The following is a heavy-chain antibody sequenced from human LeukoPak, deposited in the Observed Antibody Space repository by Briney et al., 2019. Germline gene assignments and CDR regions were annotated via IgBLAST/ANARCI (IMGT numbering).Heavy chain of an antibody. CDR2: IYYSGST. V-gene: IGHV4-59*12. CDR1: GGSISSYY. J-gene: IGHJ5*02. D-gene: IGHD1/OR15-1a*01. Sequence: PSETLSLTCTVSGGSISSYYWSWIRQPPGKGLEWIGYIYYSGSTNYNPSLKSRVTISVDKSKNQFSLKLSSVTAADTAVYYCARRTYNWFDPWGQGTLVTVSS. CDR3: ARRTYNWFDP.